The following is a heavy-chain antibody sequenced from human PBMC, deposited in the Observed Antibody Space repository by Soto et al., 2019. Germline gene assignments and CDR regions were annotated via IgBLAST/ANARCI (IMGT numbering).Heavy chain of an antibody. D-gene: IGHD6-19*01. CDR1: GFILSTYD. V-gene: IGHV3-13*01. Sequence: EVQLVESGGGLVQPGGSLRLSCATSGFILSTYDMHWVRQPTGKGLEWVSLIAAAGETYYSDSVKGRFTISRENAKNSLYLEMDNLSAEDTAIYYCVRDSGAGSAGWLHLDHWGQGPQVTVSS. J-gene: IGHJ4*02. CDR3: VRDSGAGSAGWLHLDH. CDR2: IAAAGET.